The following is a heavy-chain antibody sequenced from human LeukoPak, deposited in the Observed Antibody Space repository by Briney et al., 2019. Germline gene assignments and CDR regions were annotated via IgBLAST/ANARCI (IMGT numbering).Heavy chain of an antibody. D-gene: IGHD3-10*01. J-gene: IGHJ5*02. CDR3: ARDRYYGSGSYHWFDP. CDR2: IYTSGST. Sequence: SETLSLTCTVSGGSISSSSYYWGWIRQPPGKGLEWIGRIYTSGSTNYNPSLKSRVTMSVDTSKNQFSLKLSSVTAADTAVYYCARDRYYGSGSYHWFDPWGQGTLVTVSS. V-gene: IGHV4-39*07. CDR1: GGSISSSSYY.